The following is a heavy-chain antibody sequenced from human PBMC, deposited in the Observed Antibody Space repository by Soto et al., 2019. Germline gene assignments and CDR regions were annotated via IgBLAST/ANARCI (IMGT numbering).Heavy chain of an antibody. V-gene: IGHV4-59*12. J-gene: IGHJ5*02. D-gene: IGHD1-1*01. CDR1: GDFISSNY. CDR3: VRHVHLTTNDL. CDR2: ISYSGNT. Sequence: QVQLQESGPGLVKPSETLSLTCTVSGDFISSNYWSWIRQPPGKGLEWIGYISYSGNTNSTPSLKGRVTVSVDTSQKQLSLELTSLSAADTGVYYCVRHVHLTTNDLWGQGTLVTVSS.